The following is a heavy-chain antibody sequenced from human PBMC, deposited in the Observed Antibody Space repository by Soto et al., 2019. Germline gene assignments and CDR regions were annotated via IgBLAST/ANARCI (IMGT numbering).Heavy chain of an antibody. CDR2: INPNSGGT. Sequence: GASVKVPCKASGYTFSDYYIHWVRQAPGQGLEWMGWINPNSGGTKYAPKFQGGVTMTRDTSITTAYMELSRLRSGDTAVYYCAKEPATAKPEGVDFWGQGTLVTVSS. CDR3: AKEPATAKPEGVDF. J-gene: IGHJ4*02. V-gene: IGHV1-2*02. CDR1: GYTFSDYY. D-gene: IGHD1-1*01.